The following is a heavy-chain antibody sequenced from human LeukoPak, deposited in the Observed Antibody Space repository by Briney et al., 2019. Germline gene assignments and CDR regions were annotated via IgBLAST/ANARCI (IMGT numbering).Heavy chain of an antibody. CDR2: IYYSGST. V-gene: IGHV4-39*01. CDR3: ARHGRYCCSTSCRNWFDP. Sequence: PSETLSLTCTVSGGSISSSSYYWGWIRQPPGKGLEWIGSIYYSGSTYYNPSLKSRVTISVDTSKNQFSLKLSSVTAADTAVCYCARHGRYCCSTSCRNWFDPWGQGTLVTVSS. CDR1: GGSISSSSYY. J-gene: IGHJ5*02. D-gene: IGHD2-2*01.